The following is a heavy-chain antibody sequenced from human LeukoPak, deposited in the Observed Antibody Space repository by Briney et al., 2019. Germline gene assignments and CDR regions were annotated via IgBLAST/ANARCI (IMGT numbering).Heavy chain of an antibody. D-gene: IGHD2-15*01. CDR2: ISAYDGNT. J-gene: IGHJ3*02. Sequence: EASVKVSCKASGYAFTSYGISWVRQAPGQGLEWMGWISAYDGNTNYAPKLQGRVTMTTDTSTSTAYMELRSLRSDDTAVYYCATEDCSGGSCYSLSLTPVFHVFDIWGQGTMVTVSS. CDR1: GYAFTSYG. V-gene: IGHV1-18*01. CDR3: ATEDCSGGSCYSLSLTPVFHVFDI.